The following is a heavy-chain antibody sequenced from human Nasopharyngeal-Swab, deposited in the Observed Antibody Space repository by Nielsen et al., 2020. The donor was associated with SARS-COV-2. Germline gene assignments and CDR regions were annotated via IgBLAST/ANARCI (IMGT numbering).Heavy chain of an antibody. CDR2: ISSSSSTI. CDR3: ARVPSTSCSSGCY. V-gene: IGHV3-48*02. CDR1: GFTFSSYS. J-gene: IGHJ4*02. D-gene: IGHD2-2*01. Sequence: GESLKISCAVSGFTFSSYSMNWVRQAPGKGLEWVSYISSSSSTIYYADSVKGRFTISRDNAKNSLYLQMNSLRDEDTAVYYCARVPSTSCSSGCYWGQGTLVTVSS.